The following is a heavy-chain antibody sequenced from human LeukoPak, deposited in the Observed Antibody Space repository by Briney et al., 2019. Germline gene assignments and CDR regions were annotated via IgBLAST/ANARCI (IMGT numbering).Heavy chain of an antibody. CDR1: GGSFSGYY. J-gene: IGHJ4*02. D-gene: IGHD2-15*01. CDR3: AGRDVVAKKYYFDY. V-gene: IGHV4-34*01. CDR2: INHSGST. Sequence: SETLSLTCAVYGGSFSGYYWSWIRQPPGKGLEWIGEINHSGSTNYNPSLKSRVTISVDTSKNQFSLKLSSVTAADTAVYYCAGRDVVAKKYYFDYWGQGTLATVSP.